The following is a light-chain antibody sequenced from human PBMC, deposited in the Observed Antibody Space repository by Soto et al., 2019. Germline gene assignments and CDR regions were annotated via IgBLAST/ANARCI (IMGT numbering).Light chain of an antibody. CDR1: KSVSSSS. Sequence: EIVLTQSPGTLSWSPGERATLSCRSSKSVSSSSLAWYQQKPGQAPRLLIYGSSSRATGIPDRFSGSGSGTDFTLTISRLEPEDFAVYYCQQYGSSPLTFGGGTKVHIK. V-gene: IGKV3-20*01. J-gene: IGKJ4*01. CDR3: QQYGSSPLT. CDR2: GSS.